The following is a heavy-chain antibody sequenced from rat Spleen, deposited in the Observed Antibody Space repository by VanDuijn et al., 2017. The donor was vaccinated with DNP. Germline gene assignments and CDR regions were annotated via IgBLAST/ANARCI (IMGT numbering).Heavy chain of an antibody. CDR1: GFTFSNSG. J-gene: IGHJ2*01. D-gene: IGHD1-11*01. V-gene: IGHV5-22*01. Sequence: EVQLVESGGGLVQPGRSLKLSCAASGFTFSNSGMHWIRQAPTKGLELVAYISYAGGSTYHGDSVKGRFTISRDNAESTLYLQMNSLRSEDMATYFCARHGRRVFDYWGQGVMVTVSS. CDR2: ISYAGGST. CDR3: ARHGRRVFDY.